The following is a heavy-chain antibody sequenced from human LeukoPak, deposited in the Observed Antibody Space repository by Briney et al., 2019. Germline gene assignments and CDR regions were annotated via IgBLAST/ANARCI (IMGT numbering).Heavy chain of an antibody. V-gene: IGHV4-39*01. CDR2: IYYSGST. Sequence: SETLSLTCTVSGGSISSSSYYWGWIRQPPGKGLEWIGSIYYSGSTYYNPSLKSRVTISVDTSKNQFSLKLSSVTAADTAVYYCARHGGYSGPRGFDYWGQGTLVTVSS. CDR3: ARHGGYSGPRGFDY. J-gene: IGHJ4*02. D-gene: IGHD5-12*01. CDR1: GGSISSSSYY.